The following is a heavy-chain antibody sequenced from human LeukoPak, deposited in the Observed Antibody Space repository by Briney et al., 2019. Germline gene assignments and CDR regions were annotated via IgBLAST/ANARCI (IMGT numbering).Heavy chain of an antibody. V-gene: IGHV1-69*04. J-gene: IGHJ4*02. CDR2: IIPILGIA. Sequence: GASVKVSCKASGGTFSSYAISWVRQAPGQGLEWMGRIIPILGIANYAQKFQGRVTITADKSTSTAYMELSSLRSEDTAVYYCARVLDYYDSSGYYDYWGQGTLVTVSS. CDR3: ARVLDYYDSSGYYDY. D-gene: IGHD3-22*01. CDR1: GGTFSSYA.